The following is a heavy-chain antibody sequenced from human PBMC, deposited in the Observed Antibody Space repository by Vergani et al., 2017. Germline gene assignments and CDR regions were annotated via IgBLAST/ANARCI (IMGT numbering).Heavy chain of an antibody. CDR1: GGSFSGYY. V-gene: IGHV4-34*01. Sequence: QVQLQQWGAGLLTPSETLSPTCAVYGGSFSGYYWSWIRQPPGKGLEWIGGINQSGSTNYNPSLKSRVTRSVDTSKQQFCVKLSSVTAADTAVYYCARGGWGSSGPGCYYYDVMDVWGQEATV. CDR3: ARGGWGSSGPGCYYYDVMDV. D-gene: IGHD3-22*01. J-gene: IGHJ6*02. CDR2: INQSGST.